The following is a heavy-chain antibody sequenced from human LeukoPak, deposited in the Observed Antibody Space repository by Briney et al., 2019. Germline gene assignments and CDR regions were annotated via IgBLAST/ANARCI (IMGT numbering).Heavy chain of an antibody. CDR1: GFTFSNAW. CDR2: IKSKTDGGTT. Sequence: GGSLRLSCAASGFTFSNAWMSWVRQAPGKGLEWVGRIKSKTDGGTTDYAAPVKGRFTISREDSKNTLYLQMNSLKTEDTAVYYCTSLYDFWSGYYMDVWGKGTTVTVSS. V-gene: IGHV3-15*01. J-gene: IGHJ6*03. CDR3: TSLYDFWSGYYMDV. D-gene: IGHD3-3*01.